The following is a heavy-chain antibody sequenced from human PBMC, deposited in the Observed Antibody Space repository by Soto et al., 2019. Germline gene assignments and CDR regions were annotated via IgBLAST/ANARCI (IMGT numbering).Heavy chain of an antibody. D-gene: IGHD2-2*01. CDR1: GYTFTSYG. V-gene: IGHV1-18*01. CDR2: ISAYNGNT. Sequence: GASVKVSCKASGYTFTSYGISWVRQAPGQGLEWMGWISAYNGNTNYAQKLQGRVTMTTDTSTSTAYMELRSLRSDDTAVYYCARDIVRYCSSTSCFFDYWGQGTLVTVSS. CDR3: ARDIVRYCSSTSCFFDY. J-gene: IGHJ4*02.